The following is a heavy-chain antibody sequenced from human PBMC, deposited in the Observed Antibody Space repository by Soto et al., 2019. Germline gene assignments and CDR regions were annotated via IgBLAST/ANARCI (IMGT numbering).Heavy chain of an antibody. CDR3: ARATMPRTIFGLGEPFDP. CDR1: GASISNYY. V-gene: IGHV4-59*13. D-gene: IGHD3-3*01. CDR2: IYYTGNT. J-gene: IGHJ5*02. Sequence: SETLSITCTVSGASISNYYWSWIRQPPGKGLEWIGDIYYTGNTNYNPSLKSRVTISVDMSKNHFSLKMTSVNVADKAVYYCARATMPRTIFGLGEPFDPWGLGLMLTVSS.